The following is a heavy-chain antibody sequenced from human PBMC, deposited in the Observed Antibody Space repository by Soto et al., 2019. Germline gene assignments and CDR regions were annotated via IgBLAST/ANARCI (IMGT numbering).Heavy chain of an antibody. CDR2: TNSRGDRT. Sequence: EVQLLESEGDLVQPGGSLRLSCATSGFSVTSYDMSWVRQTPGKGLEWVSGTNSRGDRTFYADSVKGRFTLSKDSSKDTLFLQMNSLRAEDTAIYYCAKITWTSSMGQLWGQGTLVTVSS. D-gene: IGHD1-1*01. CDR1: GFSVTSYD. CDR3: AKITWTSSMGQL. V-gene: IGHV3-23*01. J-gene: IGHJ1*01.